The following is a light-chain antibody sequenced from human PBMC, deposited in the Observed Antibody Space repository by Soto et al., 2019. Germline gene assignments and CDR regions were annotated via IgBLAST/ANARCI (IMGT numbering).Light chain of an antibody. Sequence: DIQMTQSPSTLSASIGDRVTITCRASQNINNWIAWYQQKPGKAPKFLIYDASTLESGVPSRFSGSGSGTEIALTISSLQPDDFATYYCQHYNSYSEAFGQGTKVDI. V-gene: IGKV1-5*01. CDR1: QNINNW. J-gene: IGKJ1*01. CDR3: QHYNSYSEA. CDR2: DAS.